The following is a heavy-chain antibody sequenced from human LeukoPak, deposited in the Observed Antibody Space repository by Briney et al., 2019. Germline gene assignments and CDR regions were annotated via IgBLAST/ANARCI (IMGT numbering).Heavy chain of an antibody. V-gene: IGHV3-21*01. CDR2: ISSSSSYI. CDR1: GFTFSSYS. D-gene: IGHD3-22*01. CDR3: ARGNFHYYDSSGSTYYFDY. J-gene: IGHJ4*02. Sequence: GGSLRLSCAASGFTFSSYSMNWVRQAPGKGLEWVSSISSSSSYIYYADSVKGRFTISRDNAKNSLYLQMNSLRAEDTAVYYCARGNFHYYDSSGSTYYFDYWGQGTLVTVSS.